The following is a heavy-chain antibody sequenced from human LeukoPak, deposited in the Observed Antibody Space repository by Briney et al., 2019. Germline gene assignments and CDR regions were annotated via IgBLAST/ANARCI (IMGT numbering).Heavy chain of an antibody. CDR1: GFTFSSYT. Sequence: PGGSLRLSCAASGFTFSSYTMNWVRQAPEKGLEWVSSISSSTSYISYADSVKGRFTISRDNARNSLYLQMNSLRAEDTAVYHCARHWAYCSGGTCYSFDDWGQGTLVTVSS. V-gene: IGHV3-21*01. D-gene: IGHD2-15*01. CDR2: ISSSTSYI. J-gene: IGHJ4*02. CDR3: ARHWAYCSGGTCYSFDD.